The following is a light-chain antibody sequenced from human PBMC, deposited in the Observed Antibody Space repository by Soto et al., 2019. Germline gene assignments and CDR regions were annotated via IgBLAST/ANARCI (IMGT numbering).Light chain of an antibody. V-gene: IGKV1-5*03. J-gene: IGKJ1*01. Sequence: DTQLTQSPSTLSAFVGDRVTITCRASQSISNWLAWYQQKPGKAPKLLIYNASSLESGVPTRFSGSGSGTEFTLTLSSLQPADFATYYCQQYNSTFGQGTKVEIK. CDR2: NAS. CDR1: QSISNW. CDR3: QQYNST.